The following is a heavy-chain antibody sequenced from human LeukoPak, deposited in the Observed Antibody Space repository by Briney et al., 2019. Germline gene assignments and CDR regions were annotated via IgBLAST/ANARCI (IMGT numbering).Heavy chain of an antibody. CDR3: ARVLQQLVLLDY. D-gene: IGHD6-13*01. V-gene: IGHV4-39*07. CDR2: IYYSGST. Sequence: PSETLSLTCTVSGGSISSSSYYWGWIRQPPGKGLEWIGSIYYSGSTYYNPSLKSRVTISVDTSKNQFSLKLSSVTAADTAVYYCARVLQQLVLLDYWGQGTLVTVSA. CDR1: GGSISSSSYY. J-gene: IGHJ4*02.